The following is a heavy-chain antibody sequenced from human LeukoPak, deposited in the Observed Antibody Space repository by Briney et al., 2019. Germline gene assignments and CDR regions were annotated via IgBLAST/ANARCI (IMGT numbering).Heavy chain of an antibody. CDR1: RFPFSSYT. CDR3: AGGSGTYSPDY. Sequence: PGGSLRLSCAASRFPFSSYTMHWVRQAPGKGLEWVSSISESSTDIYYASSLKGRFAISRDNVKKSLYLQMNSLRVEDTAVYYCAGGSGTYSPDYWGQGTLVTVSS. J-gene: IGHJ4*02. V-gene: IGHV3-21*01. CDR2: ISESSTDI. D-gene: IGHD3-16*01.